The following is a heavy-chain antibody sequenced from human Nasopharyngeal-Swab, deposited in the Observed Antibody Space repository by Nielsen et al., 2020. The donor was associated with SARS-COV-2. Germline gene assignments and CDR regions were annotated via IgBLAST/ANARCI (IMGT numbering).Heavy chain of an antibody. V-gene: IGHV4-34*01. CDR2: INHSGST. D-gene: IGHD6-6*01. Sequence: SETLSLTCAVYGGSFSGYYWSWIHQPPGKGLEWIGEINHSGSTNYNPSLKSRVTISVDTSKNQFSLKLSSVTAADTAVYYCAGRPYSSSYWFDPWGQGTLVTVSS. J-gene: IGHJ5*02. CDR3: AGRPYSSSYWFDP. CDR1: GGSFSGYY.